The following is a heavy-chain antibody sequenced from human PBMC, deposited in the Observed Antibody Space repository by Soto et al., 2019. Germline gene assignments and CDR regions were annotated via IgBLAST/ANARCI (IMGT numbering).Heavy chain of an antibody. CDR1: GFMFNYYA. CDR3: AKVIVLGASTLEY. J-gene: IGHJ4*02. V-gene: IGHV3-23*01. CDR2: ISGSTGTT. Sequence: EQVLESGGGLVQPGGSLRLSCEASGFMFNYYAMAWVRQTPGKGLEWVSVISGSTGTTYYADSVKGRFTISRDNSKNTVYLQMNSLRVEDSALYSCAKVIVLGASTLEYWGPGTRVTVSS. D-gene: IGHD6-6*01.